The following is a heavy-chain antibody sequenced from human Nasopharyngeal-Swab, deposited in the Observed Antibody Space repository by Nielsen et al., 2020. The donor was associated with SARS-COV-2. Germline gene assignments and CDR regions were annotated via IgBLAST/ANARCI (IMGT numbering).Heavy chain of an antibody. D-gene: IGHD6-19*01. J-gene: IGHJ4*02. Sequence: SGPTLVKPSQTLTLTCTFSGFSLSTSKVGVSWVRQLPGKALEWLALLYWDDDNRYNPSLKNRITITRDTSKNQVVPTMTNMDPVDTATYYCVHSTGWRLDYWGQGTLVTVSS. CDR1: GFSLSTSKVG. CDR2: LYWDDDN. CDR3: VHSTGWRLDY. V-gene: IGHV2-5*02.